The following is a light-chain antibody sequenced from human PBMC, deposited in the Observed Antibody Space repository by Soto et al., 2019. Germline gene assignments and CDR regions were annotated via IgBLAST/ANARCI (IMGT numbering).Light chain of an antibody. Sequence: EIVMTQSPATLSVSPGERVTLSCRASQNIVNNLAWYQQKPGQGPWLLIYGASTRATGVPARFSGSGSGTEFTLTISSLQSEDFALYYCQQYYSCPLPFGPGTKLDVK. J-gene: IGKJ3*01. CDR1: QNIVNN. CDR3: QQYYSCPLP. V-gene: IGKV3-15*01. CDR2: GAS.